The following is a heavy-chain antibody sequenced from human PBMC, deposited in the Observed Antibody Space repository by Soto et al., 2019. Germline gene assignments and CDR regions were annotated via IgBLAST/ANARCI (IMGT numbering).Heavy chain of an antibody. CDR2: IYYSGST. J-gene: IGHJ4*02. CDR1: GGSISSYY. CDR3: AREVAYCGGDCFYYFDY. V-gene: IGHV4-59*01. Sequence: PSETLSLTCTVSGGSISSYYWSWIRQPPGKGLEWIGYIYYSGSTNYNPSLKSRVTISVDTSKSQFSLKLSSVTAADTAVYYCAREVAYCGGDCFYYFDYWGQGTLVTVSS. D-gene: IGHD2-21*02.